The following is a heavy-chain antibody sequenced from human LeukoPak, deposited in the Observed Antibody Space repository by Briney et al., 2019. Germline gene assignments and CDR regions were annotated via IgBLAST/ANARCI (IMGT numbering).Heavy chain of an antibody. D-gene: IGHD3-10*01. Sequence: GGSLRLSCAASGFTFNSYAMSWVRQAPGKGLEWVANIKQDGSEKYYVDSVKGRFTISRDNAKNSLYLQMNSLRAEDTAVYYCARLPWGSGMETWFDPWGQGTLVTVSS. CDR3: ARLPWGSGMETWFDP. V-gene: IGHV3-7*01. CDR1: GFTFNSYA. CDR2: IKQDGSEK. J-gene: IGHJ5*02.